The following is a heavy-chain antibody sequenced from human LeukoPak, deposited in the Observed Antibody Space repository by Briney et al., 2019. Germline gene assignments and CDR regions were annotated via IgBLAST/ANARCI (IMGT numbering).Heavy chain of an antibody. Sequence: QTGGSLRLSCAASGFSFSSDWMNWVRQAPGKGLEWVANINQDGSKKHYVDSVKGRFTISRDNAKNSLYLQMNSLRAEDTAVYYCARDPDILTGVACDFWGQGTMVTVSS. D-gene: IGHD3-9*01. CDR1: GFSFSSDW. J-gene: IGHJ3*01. CDR2: INQDGSKK. V-gene: IGHV3-7*05. CDR3: ARDPDILTGVACDF.